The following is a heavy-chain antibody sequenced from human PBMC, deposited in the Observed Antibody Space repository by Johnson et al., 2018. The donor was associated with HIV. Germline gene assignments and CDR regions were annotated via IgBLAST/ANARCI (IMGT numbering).Heavy chain of an antibody. CDR1: GFTFSSYA. V-gene: IGHV3-15*01. D-gene: IGHD3-10*01. J-gene: IGHJ3*02. Sequence: VQLVESGGGVVKPGRSLRLSCAASGFTFSSYAMHWVRQAPGKGLEWVGRIKSKTDGGTTDYAAPVKGRFTISRDDSKNTLYLQMNSLKTEDTAVYYCTTGEGSGSYGVGANDAFDIWGQGTMVTVSS. CDR2: IKSKTDGGTT. CDR3: TTGEGSGSYGVGANDAFDI.